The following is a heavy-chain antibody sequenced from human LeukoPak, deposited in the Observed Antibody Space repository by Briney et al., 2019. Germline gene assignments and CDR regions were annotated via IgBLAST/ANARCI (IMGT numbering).Heavy chain of an antibody. CDR2: IIPIFGTA. J-gene: IGHJ6*03. V-gene: IGHV1-69*13. Sequence: ASVKVSCKASGGTFSSYAISWVRQAPGQGLEWMGGIIPIFGTANYARKFQGRVTITADESTSTAYMELSSLRSEDTAVYYCARDGGSSGNGAYYMDVWGKGTTVTVSS. CDR1: GGTFSSYA. CDR3: ARDGGSSGNGAYYMDV. D-gene: IGHD2-15*01.